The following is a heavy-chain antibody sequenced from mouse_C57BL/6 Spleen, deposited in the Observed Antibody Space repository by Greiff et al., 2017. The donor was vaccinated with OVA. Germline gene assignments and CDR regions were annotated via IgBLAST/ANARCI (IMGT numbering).Heavy chain of an antibody. Sequence: VQLKESVAELVRPGASVKLSCTASGFNIKNTYMHWVKQRPEQGLEWIGRLDPANGNTKYAPKFQGKATITADTSSNTAYLQLSSLTSEDTAIDYCARGGQDSAWFADWGQGTLVTVSA. CDR2: LDPANGNT. J-gene: IGHJ3*01. CDR3: ARGGQDSAWFAD. V-gene: IGHV14-3*01. CDR1: GFNIKNTY.